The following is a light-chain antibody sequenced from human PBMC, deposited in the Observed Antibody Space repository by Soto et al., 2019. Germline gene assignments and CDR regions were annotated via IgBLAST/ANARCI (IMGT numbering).Light chain of an antibody. CDR2: DAS. V-gene: IGKV3-11*01. Sequence: EIVLTQSPAMLSLSPGERASLSCRASQSVNNYLAWYQQKPGQAPRLLVYDASHRATGIPARFSGSGSGTDFTLTISSLEPEDFAVYYCQQRSNWPLTFGPGTKVDI. J-gene: IGKJ3*01. CDR3: QQRSNWPLT. CDR1: QSVNNY.